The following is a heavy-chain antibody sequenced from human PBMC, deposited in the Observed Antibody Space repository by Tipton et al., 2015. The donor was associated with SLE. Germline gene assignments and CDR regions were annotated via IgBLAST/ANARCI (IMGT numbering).Heavy chain of an antibody. CDR3: ARGGYSSSWTLNWFDP. Sequence: TLSLTCAVSGGSISSSNWWSWVRQPPGKGLEWIGEIYHSGSTYYNPSLKSRVTISVDTSKNQFSLKLSSVTAADTAVYYCARGGYSSSWTLNWFDPWGQGTLVTVSS. CDR1: GGSISSSNW. D-gene: IGHD6-13*01. CDR2: IYHSGST. V-gene: IGHV4-4*02. J-gene: IGHJ5*02.